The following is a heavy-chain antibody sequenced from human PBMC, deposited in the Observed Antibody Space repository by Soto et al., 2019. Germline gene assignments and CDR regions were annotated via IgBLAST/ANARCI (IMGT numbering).Heavy chain of an antibody. Sequence: SGTLSLTFAFSGGVISSYYRSWIRQPPGKGLEWIGYIYYSGSTNYNPSLKSRVTISVDTSKNQFSLKLSSVTAADTAVYYCARDGGFYYGMDVWGQGTTVTVSS. CDR3: ARDGGFYYGMDV. CDR2: IYYSGST. J-gene: IGHJ6*02. CDR1: GGVISSYY. D-gene: IGHD3-3*01. V-gene: IGHV4-59*01.